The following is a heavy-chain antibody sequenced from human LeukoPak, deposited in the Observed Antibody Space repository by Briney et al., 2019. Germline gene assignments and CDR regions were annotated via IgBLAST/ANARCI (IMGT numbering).Heavy chain of an antibody. Sequence: GGALRLSCAASGFTFSSYAMTWVRQAPGKGRDGVSSITASGGSTYYADSVKGRFTISSDNSKNTLYLHISSLRAEDTAVYYSAKTHTAMPIYYFDYWGQGTLATVSS. CDR1: GFTFSSYA. V-gene: IGHV3-23*01. J-gene: IGHJ4*02. D-gene: IGHD5-18*01. CDR3: AKTHTAMPIYYFDY. CDR2: ITASGGST.